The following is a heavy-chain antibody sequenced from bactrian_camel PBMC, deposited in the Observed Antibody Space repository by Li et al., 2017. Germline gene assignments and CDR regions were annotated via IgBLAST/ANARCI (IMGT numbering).Heavy chain of an antibody. CDR1: GRTHGSYC. CDR3: VRPERPLFARGNDC. CDR2: IDSDGRR. Sequence: HVQLVESGGGSVQAGGSLTLSCAASGRTHGSYCMGWFRQAPGKEREGIAGIDSDGRRTYADSVKGRFTISRDNAKNTVYLQMNSLKPEDTAVYYCVRPERPLFARGNDCWGQGTQVTVS. V-gene: IGHV3S55*01. J-gene: IGHJ4*01.